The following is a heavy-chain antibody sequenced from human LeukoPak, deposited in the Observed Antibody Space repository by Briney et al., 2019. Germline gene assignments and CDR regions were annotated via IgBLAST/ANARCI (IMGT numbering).Heavy chain of an antibody. D-gene: IGHD7-27*01. Sequence: PGRSLRLSCAASGFTFSSYAMHWVRQAPGKGLEWVAVISYDGSNKYYADSVKGRFTISRDNSKNTLYLQMNSLRAEDTAVYYCATPLGPGRHYYYYYGMDVWGQGITVTVSS. CDR1: GFTFSSYA. CDR3: ATPLGPGRHYYYYYGMDV. J-gene: IGHJ6*02. V-gene: IGHV3-30-3*01. CDR2: ISYDGSNK.